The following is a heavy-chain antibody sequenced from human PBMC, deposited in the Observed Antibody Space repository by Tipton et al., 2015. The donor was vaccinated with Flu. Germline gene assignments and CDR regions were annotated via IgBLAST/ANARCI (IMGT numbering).Heavy chain of an antibody. CDR1: GGSISSSSYY. V-gene: IGHV4-61*05. J-gene: IGHJ6*03. Sequence: TLSLTCTVSGGSISSSSYYWSWIRQPPGKGLEWIGYIYYSGSTNCNPSLKSRVTISVDTSKNQFSLKLSSVTAEDTAVYYCARHALRGRWYLVYMDVWGKGTTVTVSS. CDR3: ARHALRGRWYLVYMDV. CDR2: IYYSGST. D-gene: IGHD5-24*01.